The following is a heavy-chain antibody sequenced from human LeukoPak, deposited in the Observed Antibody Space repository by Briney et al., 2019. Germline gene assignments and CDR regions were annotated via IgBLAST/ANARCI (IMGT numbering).Heavy chain of an antibody. V-gene: IGHV3-7*01. CDR2: INQDGSEE. CDR3: VRDGGVSGYDLLDY. J-gene: IGHJ4*02. CDR1: GFSFSNYW. D-gene: IGHD5-12*01. Sequence: PGGSLRLSCAASGFSFSNYWMTWVRQAPGKGLELVAHINQDGSEEHYMDSVKARFTISRDNAKNSLSLQMNSLRAEDTAVYYRVRDGGVSGYDLLDYWGQGTLVTVSS.